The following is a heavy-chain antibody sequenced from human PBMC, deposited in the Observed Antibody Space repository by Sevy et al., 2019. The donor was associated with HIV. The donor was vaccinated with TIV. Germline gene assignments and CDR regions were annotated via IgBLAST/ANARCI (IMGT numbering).Heavy chain of an antibody. CDR3: AREAAGYDYDYGMDV. CDR2: IYYNGHT. J-gene: IGHJ6*02. D-gene: IGHD6-13*01. CDR1: GGTIVSSGHY. V-gene: IGHV4-39*02. Sequence: SETLSLTCSVSGGTIVSSGHYWGWIRQTPGKGLEWIGSIYYNGHTYYNPSLNSRLTISIDTSKNHFSLNLSSVTAADTAIYFCAREAAGYDYDYGMDVWGQGTTVTVSS.